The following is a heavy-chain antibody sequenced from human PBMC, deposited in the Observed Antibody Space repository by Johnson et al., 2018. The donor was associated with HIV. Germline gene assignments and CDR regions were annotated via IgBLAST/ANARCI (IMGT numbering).Heavy chain of an antibody. J-gene: IGHJ3*02. CDR3: VKGRRWLPYGGAFDI. CDR2: ISWDGGST. CDR1: GFTFDDNT. Sequence: VQLVESGGVVVQPGGSLILSCAASGFTFDDNTMHWVRQAPGKGLEWVSLISWDGGSTYYADSVKGRFTISRDNSKNSPYLQMNSLRTEDTALYYCVKGRRWLPYGGAFDIWGQGTMVTVSS. D-gene: IGHD4-23*01. V-gene: IGHV3-43*01.